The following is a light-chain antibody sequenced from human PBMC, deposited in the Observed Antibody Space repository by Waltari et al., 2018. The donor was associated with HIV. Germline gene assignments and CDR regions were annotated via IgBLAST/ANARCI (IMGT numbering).Light chain of an antibody. CDR3: MQALQTPLT. CDR2: LGS. J-gene: IGKJ1*01. CDR1: QSLLHSNGYNY. Sequence: DIVMTQSPLSLPVTPGEPASISCRSSQSLLHSNGYNYWDWYLQKPGQSPQLLIYLGSNRASGVPDRFSASRSGTDFTLKISRVEAEDVGVYYCMQALQTPLTFGQGTKVEIK. V-gene: IGKV2-28*01.